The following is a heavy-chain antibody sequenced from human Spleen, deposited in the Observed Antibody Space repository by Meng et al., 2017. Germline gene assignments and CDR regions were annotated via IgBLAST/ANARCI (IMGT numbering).Heavy chain of an antibody. J-gene: IGHJ5*02. V-gene: IGHV4-59*01. CDR1: GGSMNTYY. Sequence: SETLSLTCAVSGGSMNTYYWTWIRQPPGKGLEWIGYIYGSGSTSYNPSLKSRVTISVDTSKNQFSLKLTSVTAADTAVYYCARERWFDPWGQGTLVTVSS. CDR3: ARERWFDP. CDR2: IYGSGST.